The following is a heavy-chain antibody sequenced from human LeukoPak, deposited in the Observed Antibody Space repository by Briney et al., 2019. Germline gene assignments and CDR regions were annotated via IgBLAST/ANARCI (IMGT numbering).Heavy chain of an antibody. CDR1: GDSISSSGYY. V-gene: IGHV4-39*07. Sequence: SETLSLTCTISGDSISSSGYYWGWIRQPPGKGLEWIGDIYYRGSTYYNPSLKSRVTISVDTSKNQFSLKLSSVTAADTAVYYCARDVRPLHSSSSDWFDPWGQGTLVTVSS. J-gene: IGHJ5*02. CDR2: IYYRGST. D-gene: IGHD6-6*01. CDR3: ARDVRPLHSSSSDWFDP.